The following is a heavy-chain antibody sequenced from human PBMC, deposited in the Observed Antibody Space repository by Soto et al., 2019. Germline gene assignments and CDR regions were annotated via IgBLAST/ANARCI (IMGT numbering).Heavy chain of an antibody. CDR2: ISGSGGST. CDR1: GFTFSNYA. D-gene: IGHD3-9*01. CDR3: AKDRAIRPGSDFDY. Sequence: GGSLRLSCAASGFTFSNYAMTWVRQAPGKGLEWVSAISGSGGSTYYADSVKGRFTISRDDSKNTLYLRMNSLRAEDTAVFYCAKDRAIRPGSDFDYWGQGTQVTVSS. J-gene: IGHJ4*02. V-gene: IGHV3-23*01.